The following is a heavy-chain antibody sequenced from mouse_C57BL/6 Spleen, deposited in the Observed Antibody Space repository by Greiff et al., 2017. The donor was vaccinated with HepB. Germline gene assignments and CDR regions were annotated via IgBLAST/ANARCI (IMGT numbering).Heavy chain of an antibody. CDR1: GYTFTSYW. J-gene: IGHJ4*01. CDR2: IHPNSGST. V-gene: IGHV1-64*01. Sequence: QVQLQQSGAELVKPGASVKLSCKASGYTFTSYWMHWVKQRPGQGLEWIGMIHPNSGSTNYNEKFKSKATLTVDKSSSTAYMQLSSLTSEDSAVYYCARERDYDGYYLLGMDYWGQGTSVTVSS. D-gene: IGHD2-3*01. CDR3: ARERDYDGYYLLGMDY.